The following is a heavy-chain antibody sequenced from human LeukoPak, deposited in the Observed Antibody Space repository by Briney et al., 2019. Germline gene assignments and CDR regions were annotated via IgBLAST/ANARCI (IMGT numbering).Heavy chain of an antibody. CDR1: GLNFSVYY. J-gene: IGHJ4*02. CDR3: AAGVALDY. V-gene: IGHV3-11*01. D-gene: IGHD3-3*01. CDR2: ISKSGTTV. Sequence: GGSLRLSCAASGLNFSVYYMTWIRQAPGNGLEWLSHISKSGTTVYYADSVKGRFTISRDSAKNSLYLHMNSLRAEDTAVYYCAAGVALDYWGQGALVTVSS.